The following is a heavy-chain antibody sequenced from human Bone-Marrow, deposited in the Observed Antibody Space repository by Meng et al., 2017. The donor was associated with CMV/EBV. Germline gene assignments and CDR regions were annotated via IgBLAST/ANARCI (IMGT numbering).Heavy chain of an antibody. V-gene: IGHV3-74*01. CDR1: GFTVSSNY. D-gene: IGHD3-3*02. Sequence: GESLKISCAASGFTVSSNYMSWVRQAPGKGLEWVSRINTDGSSADYAGSVRGRFTVPRDNAKNSLYLQMNSLRAEDTAVYYCARASFLRGMDVWGQGTTVTVSS. J-gene: IGHJ6*02. CDR2: INTDGSSA. CDR3: ARASFLRGMDV.